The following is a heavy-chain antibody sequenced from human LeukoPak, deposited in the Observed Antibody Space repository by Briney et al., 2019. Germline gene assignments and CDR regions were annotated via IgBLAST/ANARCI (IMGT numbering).Heavy chain of an antibody. CDR2: ISGSGNST. Sequence: PGGSLRLSCAASGLTFSGSAMSWVRQAPGKGLEWVSLISGSGNSTYYADSVKGRFTISRDNSKNTLYLQMNSLRAEDTAVYYCAKVLVLVSANRYYFDYWGQGTLVTVYS. J-gene: IGHJ4*02. CDR1: GLTFSGSA. CDR3: AKVLVLVSANRYYFDY. D-gene: IGHD2-15*01. V-gene: IGHV3-23*01.